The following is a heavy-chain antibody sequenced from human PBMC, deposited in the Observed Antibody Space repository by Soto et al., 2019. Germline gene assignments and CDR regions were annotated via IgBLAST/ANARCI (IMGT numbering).Heavy chain of an antibody. D-gene: IGHD4-17*01. V-gene: IGHV2-5*02. Sequence: QITLKESGPTLVRPAQTLTLTCDFSGFSLSTYHMGVAWLRQPPGKALEWLALIYWDDDKRYSPSLKDRLAISKDTSSNQVVLTTTNMDPGDTATYFCAHAGDYDLLTFDHWGPGTLVTVSS. CDR3: AHAGDYDLLTFDH. CDR1: GFSLSTYHMG. J-gene: IGHJ4*02. CDR2: IYWDDDK.